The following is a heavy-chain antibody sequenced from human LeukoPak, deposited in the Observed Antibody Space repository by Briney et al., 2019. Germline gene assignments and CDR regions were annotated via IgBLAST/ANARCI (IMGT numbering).Heavy chain of an antibody. CDR1: GFTFTTYW. D-gene: IGHD3-10*01. Sequence: GESLRLSCAASGFTFTTYWMSWVRQFPGKGLEWVANINQDGTEKYYVDSVKGRFTISRDNAKNSLYLQMNSLRVEDTAIYYCVKVAKYYYGSETYYFFEHWGQGTPVTASS. CDR3: VKVAKYYYGSETYYFFEH. CDR2: INQDGTEK. V-gene: IGHV3-7*01. J-gene: IGHJ4*02.